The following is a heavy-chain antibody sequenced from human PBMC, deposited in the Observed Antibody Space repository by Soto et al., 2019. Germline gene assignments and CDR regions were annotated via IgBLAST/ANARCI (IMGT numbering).Heavy chain of an antibody. CDR1: GFTFSSYD. CDR2: IGTAGDT. Sequence: GSLRLSCAASGFTFSSYDMHWVRQATGKGLEWVSAIGTAGDTYYPGSVKGRFTISRENAKNSLYLQMNSLRAEDTAVYYCARDRGPYYYYGMDVWGQGTTVTVSS. V-gene: IGHV3-13*01. CDR3: ARDRGPYYYYGMDV. J-gene: IGHJ6*02.